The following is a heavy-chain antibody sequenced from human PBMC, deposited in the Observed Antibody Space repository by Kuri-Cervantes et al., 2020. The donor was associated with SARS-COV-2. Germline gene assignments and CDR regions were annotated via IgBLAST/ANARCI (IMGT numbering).Heavy chain of an antibody. CDR2: ISSSSSTI. Sequence: LSLTCAAPGFTFSNYSMNWVRQAPGKGLEWVSYISSSSSTIYYADSVKGRFTISRDNAKNSLYLQMNSLRDEDTAVYYCARGVEGSRRIAALFYWGQGTLVTVSS. V-gene: IGHV3-48*02. CDR3: ARGVEGSRRIAALFY. D-gene: IGHD6-6*01. J-gene: IGHJ4*02. CDR1: GFTFSNYS.